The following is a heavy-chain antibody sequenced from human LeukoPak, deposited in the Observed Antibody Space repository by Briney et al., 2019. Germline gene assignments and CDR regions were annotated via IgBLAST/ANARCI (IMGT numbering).Heavy chain of an antibody. CDR1: GFTFSSYE. CDR2: ISSSGNTI. Sequence: PGGSLRLSCAASGFTFSSYEMNWVRQAPGKGLEWVSYISSSGNTIYYADSMKGRFTISRDNAKNSLYLQMNSLRAEDTAVYYCAREDPRIIGYCSGGSCNWFDPWGQGTLVTVSS. CDR3: AREDPRIIGYCSGGSCNWFDP. V-gene: IGHV3-48*03. J-gene: IGHJ5*02. D-gene: IGHD2-15*01.